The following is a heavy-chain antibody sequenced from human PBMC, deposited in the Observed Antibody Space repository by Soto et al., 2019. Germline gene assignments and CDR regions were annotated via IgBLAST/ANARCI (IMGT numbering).Heavy chain of an antibody. CDR3: ARAEYCASSGHRWYDS. V-gene: IGHV4-31*03. D-gene: IGHD3-22*01. CDR2: IYYSGST. J-gene: IGHJ5*01. Sequence: SETLSLTYTVSGGSISSGGYYWGWIRQPPGKGLEWIGYIYYSGSTYYNPSLKSRVTISVDTSKNQFSLKLSSVTAADTAVYYGARAEYCASSGHRWYDSWGQGTLVTVSS. CDR1: GGSISSGGYY.